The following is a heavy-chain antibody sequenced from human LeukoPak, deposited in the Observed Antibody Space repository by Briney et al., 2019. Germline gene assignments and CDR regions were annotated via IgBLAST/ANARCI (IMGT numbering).Heavy chain of an antibody. J-gene: IGHJ5*02. CDR3: AIYSGSYGANWFDP. V-gene: IGHV4-34*01. Sequence: PSETLSLTCAVYGGSFSGYYWSWIRQPPGKGLECIGEINQSGSTNYNPSLKSRVTISVDTSKNQFSLKLSSMTAADTAVYYCAIYSGSYGANWFDPWGQGTLVTVSS. CDR2: INQSGST. D-gene: IGHD1-26*01. CDR1: GGSFSGYY.